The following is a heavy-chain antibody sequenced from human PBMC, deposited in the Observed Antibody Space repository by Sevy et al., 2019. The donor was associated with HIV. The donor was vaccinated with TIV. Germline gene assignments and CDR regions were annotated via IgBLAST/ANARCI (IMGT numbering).Heavy chain of an antibody. J-gene: IGHJ6*03. Sequence: ASVKVSCKASGGTFSSYAISWVRQAPGQGLEWMGGIIPIFGTANYAQKFQGRVTITADKSTSTAYMELSSLRSEDTAVYYCARETYYYDSSGYRPDYYYYMDVWGKGTTVTVSS. CDR2: IIPIFGTA. D-gene: IGHD3-22*01. CDR1: GGTFSSYA. V-gene: IGHV1-69*06. CDR3: ARETYYYDSSGYRPDYYYYMDV.